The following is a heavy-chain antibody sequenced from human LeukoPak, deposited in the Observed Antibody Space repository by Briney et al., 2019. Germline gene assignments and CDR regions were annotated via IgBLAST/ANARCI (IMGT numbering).Heavy chain of an antibody. J-gene: IGHJ4*02. V-gene: IGHV3-30*04. Sequence: GGSLRLSCAASGFTFSSYAMHWVRQAPGKGLEWVAVISYDGSNKYYADSVKGRFTISRDNSKNTLYLQMNSLRAEDTAVYYCAKEVPSSGLDYWGQGTLVTVSS. CDR3: AKEVPSSGLDY. CDR1: GFTFSSYA. CDR2: ISYDGSNK. D-gene: IGHD3-22*01.